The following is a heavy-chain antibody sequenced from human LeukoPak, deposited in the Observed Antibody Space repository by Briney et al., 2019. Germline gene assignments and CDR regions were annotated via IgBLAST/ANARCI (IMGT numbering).Heavy chain of an antibody. V-gene: IGHV4-30-4*01. D-gene: IGHD2-2*01. CDR1: GGSISSSDSH. J-gene: IGHJ4*02. CDR2: ISYRGST. CDR3: VRVRTGTSCYDY. Sequence: SEALSLTCTVSGGSISSSDSHWSWIRQSPGKGLEWIGYISYRGSTSYNPSLRSRLTISIDTSQNQFSLKLTSVTAADTAVYYCVRVRTGTSCYDYWGQGTLVTVSP.